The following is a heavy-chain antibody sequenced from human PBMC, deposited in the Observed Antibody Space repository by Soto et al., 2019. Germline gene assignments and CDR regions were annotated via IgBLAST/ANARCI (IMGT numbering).Heavy chain of an antibody. D-gene: IGHD2-21*01. V-gene: IGHV4-31*03. CDR3: ARLRIATNNYKWFDP. CDR2: IYVTGAV. Sequence: SETLSLTCSVSGAALNSGNYYWSWIRQVPGKGLGWIGHIYVTGAVDYNPSLRDRITISQDTSERQFSLNLRLVTAADTAVYYCARLRIATNNYKWFDPWGQGTLVTVSS. J-gene: IGHJ5*02. CDR1: GAALNSGNYY.